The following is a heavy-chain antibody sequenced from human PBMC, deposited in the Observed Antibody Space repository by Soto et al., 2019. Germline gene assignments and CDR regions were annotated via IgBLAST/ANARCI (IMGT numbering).Heavy chain of an antibody. D-gene: IGHD2-15*01. J-gene: IGHJ2*01. CDR3: FFFFHSEVGIRDTVPVSAFLLNRSSDL. Sequence: VGWIRQPPGKALEWLALIYWDDDTRYSPSLKSRLTITKDTSKNQVVLTMTNMDPVDTATYYCFFFFHSEVGIRDTVPVSAFLLNRSSDL. V-gene: IGHV2-5*02. CDR2: IYWDDDT.